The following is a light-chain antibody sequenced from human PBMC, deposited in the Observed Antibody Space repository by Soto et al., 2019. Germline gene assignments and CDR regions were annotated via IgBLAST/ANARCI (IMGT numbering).Light chain of an antibody. V-gene: IGLV1-44*01. CDR1: SSNIGSNT. J-gene: IGLJ2*01. Sequence: QSVLTQPPSASGTPGQRITISCSGSSSNIGSNTVNWYQQLPGPAPKLLIYSNNQRPSGVPDRFSGSKPRTSASLAISGLQSEDEADYYCAAWEDRLNRPVFGGGTTLTVL. CDR2: SNN. CDR3: AAWEDRLNRPV.